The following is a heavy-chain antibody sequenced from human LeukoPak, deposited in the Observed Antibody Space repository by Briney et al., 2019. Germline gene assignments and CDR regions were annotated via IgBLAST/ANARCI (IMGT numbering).Heavy chain of an antibody. CDR1: GYIFTGCY. Sequence: ASVKVSCKASGYIFTGCYMHWARQAPGQGLEWMGWINPNSGGTNYAQKFQGRVTMTRDTSIRTVYMELSSLRSDDTAFYYCARDYYDSAGGRFDYWGQGALVTVSS. D-gene: IGHD3-22*01. CDR2: INPNSGGT. CDR3: ARDYYDSAGGRFDY. J-gene: IGHJ4*02. V-gene: IGHV1-2*02.